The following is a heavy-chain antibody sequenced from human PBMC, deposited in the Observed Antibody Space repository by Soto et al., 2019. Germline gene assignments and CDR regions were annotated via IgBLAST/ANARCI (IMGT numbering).Heavy chain of an antibody. CDR3: ARESAAAGADYYYYYYMDV. V-gene: IGHV4-34*01. D-gene: IGHD6-13*01. CDR1: GGSFSGYY. CDR2: INHSGST. Sequence: QVQLQQWGAGLLKPSETLSLTCAVYGGSFSGYYWSWIRQPPGKGLEWIGEINHSGSTNYNPSLKSRVTISVDTAKNQFSLKLSSVTAADTAVYYCARESAAAGADYYYYYYMDVWGKGTTVTVSS. J-gene: IGHJ6*03.